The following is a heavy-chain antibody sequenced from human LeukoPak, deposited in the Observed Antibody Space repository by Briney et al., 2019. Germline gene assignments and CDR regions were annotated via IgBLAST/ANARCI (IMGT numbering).Heavy chain of an antibody. Sequence: SVKVSCKASGGTFSSYAICWVRQAPGQGLEWMGGIIPIFGTANYAQKFQGRVTITADESTSTAYMELSSLRSEDTAVYYCARATEYYGSGSYYNHWGQGTLVTVSS. V-gene: IGHV1-69*13. CDR2: IIPIFGTA. CDR3: ARATEYYGSGSYYNH. CDR1: GGTFSSYA. D-gene: IGHD3-10*01. J-gene: IGHJ4*02.